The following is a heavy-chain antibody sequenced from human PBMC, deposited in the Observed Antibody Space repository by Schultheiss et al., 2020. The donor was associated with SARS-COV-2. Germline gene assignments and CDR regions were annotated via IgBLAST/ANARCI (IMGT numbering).Heavy chain of an antibody. CDR2: INYSGST. D-gene: IGHD3-10*01. Sequence: SQTLSLTCAVYGGSFSGYYWSWIRQHPGKGLEWIGEINYSGSTNYNPSLKSRVTISVDTSKNLFSLKLSSVTAADTAVYYCAKSPKCLSRVREGIITRCGWFDPWGQGTLVTVSS. CDR1: GGSFSGYY. J-gene: IGHJ5*02. CDR3: AKSPKCLSRVREGIITRCGWFDP. V-gene: IGHV4-34*01.